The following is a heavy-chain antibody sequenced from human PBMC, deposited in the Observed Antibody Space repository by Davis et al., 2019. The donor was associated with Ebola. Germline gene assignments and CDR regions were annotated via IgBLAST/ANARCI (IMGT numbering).Heavy chain of an antibody. CDR3: AKVGTTHYYGMDV. D-gene: IGHD4-11*01. CDR2: ISSNGGST. Sequence: GESLKISCAASGFTFSSYAMHWVRQAPGKGLEYVSAISSNGGSTYYANSVKGRFTISRDNSKNTLYLQMNSLRAEDTAVYYCAKVGTTHYYGMDVWAKGPRSPSP. CDR1: GFTFSSYA. V-gene: IGHV3-64*01. J-gene: IGHJ6*02.